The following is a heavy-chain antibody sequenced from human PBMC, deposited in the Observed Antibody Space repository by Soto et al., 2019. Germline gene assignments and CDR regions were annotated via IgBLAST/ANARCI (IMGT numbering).Heavy chain of an antibody. D-gene: IGHD2-2*01. Sequence: EVQLLESGGGLVQPGGSLRLSCEASGFTFSTSAMSWVRQAPGKGLEWVSTISDSGSTYYADSVKGRFTISRDNSKNTLYLQMNSLRAEDTAVYYCARSQGSSTSLEIYYYYYGMDVWGQGTTVTVSS. V-gene: IGHV3-23*01. CDR3: ARSQGSSTSLEIYYYYYGMDV. CDR1: GFTFSTSA. J-gene: IGHJ6*02. CDR2: ISDSGST.